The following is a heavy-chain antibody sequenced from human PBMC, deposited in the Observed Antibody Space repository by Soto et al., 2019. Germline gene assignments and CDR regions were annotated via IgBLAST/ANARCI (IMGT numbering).Heavy chain of an antibody. D-gene: IGHD5-18*01. CDR1: GFTFSDYY. J-gene: IGHJ4*02. CDR3: ARSGYSYGYDY. CDR2: ISSSSSYT. Sequence: QVQLVESGGGLVQPGGSLRLSCAASGFTFSDYYMSWIRQAPGKGLEWVSYISSSSSYTNYADSVKGRFTMSRDNARNSLYLQMNSLRAEDTAVYYCARSGYSYGYDYWGQGTLVTVSS. V-gene: IGHV3-11*05.